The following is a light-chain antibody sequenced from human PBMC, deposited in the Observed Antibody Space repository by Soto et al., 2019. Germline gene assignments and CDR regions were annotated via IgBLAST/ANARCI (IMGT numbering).Light chain of an antibody. CDR3: QRTFGLPVS. J-gene: IGKJ4*01. CDR2: TAS. Sequence: DIQMTQSPSFLSASVGDRVTITCRASQSINNYSNWYQQKPGQAPNLVIYTASLLQSGVLSRFSGSGSGTDVSLTLTRLLPEDFATYLCQRTFGLPVSFGGGTTVAI. V-gene: IGKV1-39*01. CDR1: QSINNY.